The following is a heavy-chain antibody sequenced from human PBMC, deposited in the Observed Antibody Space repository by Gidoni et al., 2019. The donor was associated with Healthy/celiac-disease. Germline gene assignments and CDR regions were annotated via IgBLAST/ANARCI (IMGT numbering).Heavy chain of an antibody. D-gene: IGHD5-18*01. CDR3: ARSQGGDTAMVMGIDY. CDR1: GYTFTGSY. V-gene: IGHV1-2*04. J-gene: IGHJ4*02. Sequence: QVQLVQSGAEVKKPGASVKVSCKASGYTFTGSYMHWVRQAPGQGLEWMGWINPNSGGTNYAQKFQGWVTMTRDTSISTAYMELSRLRSDDTAVYYCARSQGGDTAMVMGIDYWGQGTLVTVSS. CDR2: INPNSGGT.